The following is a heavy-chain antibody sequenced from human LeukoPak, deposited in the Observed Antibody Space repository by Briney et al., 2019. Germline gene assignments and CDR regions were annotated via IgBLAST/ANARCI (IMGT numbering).Heavy chain of an antibody. D-gene: IGHD3-22*01. Sequence: GESLKISCKGSGYSFPTYWIGWVRQMPGKGLEWMGIIYPGDSDTRYSPSFQGQVTISADKSISTAYLQWSSLKASDTAMYYCARGDYSSGYFLDPWGQGTLVTVSS. V-gene: IGHV5-51*01. CDR3: ARGDYSSGYFLDP. CDR2: IYPGDSDT. CDR1: GYSFPTYW. J-gene: IGHJ5*02.